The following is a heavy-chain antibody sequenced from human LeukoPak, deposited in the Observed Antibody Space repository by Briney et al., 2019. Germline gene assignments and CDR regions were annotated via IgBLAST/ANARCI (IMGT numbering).Heavy chain of an antibody. D-gene: IGHD2/OR15-2a*01. CDR2: MESNPAGGRV. Sequence: GGSLRLSGAASGFTFVNAWMTWVRQAPGKGLEWVGRMESNPAGGRVDYAAPVKGRFTISRDDSRSTLYLQLNNLGAEDTAVYYCTTLAFDVHYWGRGTLITVSS. V-gene: IGHV3-15*04. J-gene: IGHJ4*02. CDR1: GFTFVNAW. CDR3: TTLAFDVHY.